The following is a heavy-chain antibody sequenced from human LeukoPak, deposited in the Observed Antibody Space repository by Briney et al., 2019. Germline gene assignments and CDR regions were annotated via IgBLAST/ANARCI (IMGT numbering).Heavy chain of an antibody. J-gene: IGHJ4*02. Sequence: PSETLSLTCAVYGGSFSGYYWSWLRQPPGKGLEWIGEINHSGSTNYNPSLKSRVTISVDTSKNQFSLKLSSVAAADTAVYYCAREFSRFARLYYFDYWGQGTLVTVSS. CDR3: AREFSRFARLYYFDY. D-gene: IGHD3-16*01. CDR2: INHSGST. CDR1: GGSFSGYY. V-gene: IGHV4-34*01.